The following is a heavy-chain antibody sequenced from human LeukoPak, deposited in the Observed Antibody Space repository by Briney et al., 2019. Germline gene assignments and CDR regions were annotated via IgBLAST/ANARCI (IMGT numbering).Heavy chain of an antibody. V-gene: IGHV1-18*01. CDR2: VSGDDGQA. CDR3: ARVYLYTTGWSAAYYYFMDV. D-gene: IGHD3-16*02. Sequence: ASVKVSCKASTYISSDFGISWVRLAPGGGLEWMGWVSGDDGQANYGHKFYGRVTMTMETSTNTASMELRGLRSDDTAIYYCARVYLYTTGWSAAYYYFMDVWGKGTTVIVSS. J-gene: IGHJ6*03. CDR1: TYISSDFG.